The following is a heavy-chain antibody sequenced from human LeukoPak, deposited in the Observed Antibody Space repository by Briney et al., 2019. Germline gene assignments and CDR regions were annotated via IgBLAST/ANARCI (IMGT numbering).Heavy chain of an antibody. V-gene: IGHV4-31*03. Sequence: SESLSLACTVSAGSVSSGGYYWTWLRQHPGKGREWIGYFFYRESTYYNPSLHNRVSMSVGTCKNPFSLRLDSAAAADTAVYYCARASEDDEDGSHYFDYWGQGILVTVSS. CDR2: FFYREST. CDR3: ARASEDDEDGSHYFDY. D-gene: IGHD1-14*01. CDR1: AGSVSSGGYY. J-gene: IGHJ4*02.